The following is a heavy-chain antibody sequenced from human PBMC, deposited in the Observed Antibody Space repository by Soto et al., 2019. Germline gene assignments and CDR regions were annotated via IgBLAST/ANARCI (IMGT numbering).Heavy chain of an antibody. D-gene: IGHD6-19*01. CDR2: IKQDGSEK. J-gene: IGHJ6*02. V-gene: IGHV3-7*03. Sequence: GGSLRLSCAASGFTFSSYWMSWVRQAPGKGLEWVANIKQDGSEKYYVDSVKGRFTISRDNAKNSLYLQMNSLRAEDTAVYYCARDGIAVAGNWGYYGMDVWGQGTTVTVSS. CDR3: ARDGIAVAGNWGYYGMDV. CDR1: GFTFSSYW.